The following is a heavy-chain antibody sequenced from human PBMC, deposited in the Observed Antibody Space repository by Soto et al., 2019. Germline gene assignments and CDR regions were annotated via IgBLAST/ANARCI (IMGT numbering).Heavy chain of an antibody. CDR3: ARDLAPRLGWELPRPNYYYGMDV. J-gene: IGHJ6*02. CDR2: IIPIFGTA. D-gene: IGHD1-26*01. V-gene: IGHV1-69*13. CDR1: GGTFSSYA. Sequence: SVKVSCKASGGTFSSYAISWVRQAPGQGLEWMGGIIPIFGTANYAQKFQGRVTITADESTSTAYMELSSLRSEDTAVYYCARDLAPRLGWELPRPNYYYGMDVWGQGTTVTVSS.